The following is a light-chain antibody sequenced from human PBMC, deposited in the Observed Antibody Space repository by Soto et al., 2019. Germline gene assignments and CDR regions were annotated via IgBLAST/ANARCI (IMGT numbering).Light chain of an antibody. CDR1: QSVSSSY. CDR3: QQYGTSPPTWT. CDR2: GAS. Sequence: PGERATLSCRASQSVSSSYLAWYQQKPGQAPRLLIYGASSRATGIPDRFSGSASGTDFTLTITRLEPEDFAVYYCQQYGTSPPTWTFGQGTKVEIK. J-gene: IGKJ1*01. V-gene: IGKV3-20*01.